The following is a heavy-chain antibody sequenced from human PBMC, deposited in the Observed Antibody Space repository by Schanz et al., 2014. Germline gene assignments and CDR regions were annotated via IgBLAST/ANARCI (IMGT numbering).Heavy chain of an antibody. CDR1: GGTFNSYA. J-gene: IGHJ1*01. CDR3: ARGDIVIVLLTYSARRSPGLLENYF. V-gene: IGHV1-69*01. CDR2: IIPIFGTR. D-gene: IGHD2-8*01. Sequence: VKKPGSSVKVSCKVSGGTFNSYAISWVRQAAGQVLEWLGGIIPIFGTRNYAQGFQGRVTFTADYSKSTGYMELSSLRSEVMAVYYCARGDIVIVLLTYSARRSPGLLENYF.